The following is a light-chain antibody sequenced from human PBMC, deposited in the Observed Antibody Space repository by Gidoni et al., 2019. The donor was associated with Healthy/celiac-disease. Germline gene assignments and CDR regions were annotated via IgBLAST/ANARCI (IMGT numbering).Light chain of an antibody. CDR3: SSYTSSSTWV. Sequence: QSALTQPASVSVSPGQSITISCTGTSSDVGGYNYVSWYQQHPGKAPKLMIYDVSNRPSGVSNRFSGSKSGNTASLTISGIQAEDEADYYCSSYTSSSTWVFGGGTKLTVL. V-gene: IGLV2-14*01. CDR2: DVS. CDR1: SSDVGGYNY. J-gene: IGLJ3*02.